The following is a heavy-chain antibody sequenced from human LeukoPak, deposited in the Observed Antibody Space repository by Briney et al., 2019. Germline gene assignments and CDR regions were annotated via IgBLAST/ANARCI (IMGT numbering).Heavy chain of an antibody. CDR2: ISSSSSYI. CDR1: GFTFSSYS. D-gene: IGHD1-26*01. V-gene: IGHV3-21*01. Sequence: PGGSLRLSCAASGFTFSSYSMNWVRQAPGKGLEWVSSISSSSSYIYYADSVKGRFTISRDNAKNSLYLQMNSLRAEDTAMYYCARDLRREWELHNYFDYWGQGTLVTVSS. CDR3: ARDLRREWELHNYFDY. J-gene: IGHJ4*02.